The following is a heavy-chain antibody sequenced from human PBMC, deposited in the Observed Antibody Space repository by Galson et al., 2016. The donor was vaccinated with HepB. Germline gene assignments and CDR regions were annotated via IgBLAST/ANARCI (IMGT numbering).Heavy chain of an antibody. V-gene: IGHV3-66*04. CDR1: GFSVTPYY. J-gene: IGHJ4*02. Sequence: SLRLSCAASGFSVTPYYLRWVRQAPGKGLEWVSVIYRGGNTYYEDPGKGRLTISSNSSKNTVYLRMNSRRAADAAIYYCCRQIDVTVTQPFDCWGQGTLVTVSS. D-gene: IGHD4-17*01. CDR2: IYRGGNT. CDR3: CRQIDVTVTQPFDC.